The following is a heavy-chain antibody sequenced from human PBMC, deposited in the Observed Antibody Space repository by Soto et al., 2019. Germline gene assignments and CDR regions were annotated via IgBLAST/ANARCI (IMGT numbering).Heavy chain of an antibody. Sequence: PGGSLRLSCAAAGFTFSSYGMHWVRQAPGKGLEWVAVIWYDGSNKYYADSVKGRFTISRDNRKNTLYLQVNSLRVEDTAVYYCARDDIYGTSSGRNFDYWGQGILVTVSS. CDR3: ARDDIYGTSSGRNFDY. V-gene: IGHV3-33*01. CDR1: GFTFSSYG. CDR2: IWYDGSNK. D-gene: IGHD5-18*01. J-gene: IGHJ4*02.